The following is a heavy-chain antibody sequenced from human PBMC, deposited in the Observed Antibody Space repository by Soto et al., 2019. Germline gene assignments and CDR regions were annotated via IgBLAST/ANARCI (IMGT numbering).Heavy chain of an antibody. V-gene: IGHV3-23*01. Sequence: EVLLLESGGGLVQPGGSLRLACAASGFTFSNYAMSWVRQAPGKGLEWVSAITGSGRATYYADSARGRFTVSRDNSQNTLYLQMTRLRGEDTAVYYCAKDSSTWQNWYLDFWGRGTPVTVSS. CDR3: AKDSSTWQNWYLDF. CDR1: GFTFSNYA. D-gene: IGHD6-13*01. J-gene: IGHJ2*01. CDR2: ITGSGRAT.